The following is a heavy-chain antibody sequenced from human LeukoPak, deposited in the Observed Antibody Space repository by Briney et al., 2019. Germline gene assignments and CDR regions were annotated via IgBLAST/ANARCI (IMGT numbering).Heavy chain of an antibody. V-gene: IGHV3-48*03. D-gene: IGHD3-22*01. CDR1: GLTFSTYN. J-gene: IGHJ5*02. Sequence: PGGSLRLSCVGSGLTFSTYNMNWFRQAPGKGLEWVSYINKAGDSIYYAHSVKGRFTISRDNAKNSLYLQMSSLRVEDTAVYYCELDSYDSSPSHIWFDPWGQGTLVTVSS. CDR2: INKAGDSI. CDR3: ELDSYDSSPSHIWFDP.